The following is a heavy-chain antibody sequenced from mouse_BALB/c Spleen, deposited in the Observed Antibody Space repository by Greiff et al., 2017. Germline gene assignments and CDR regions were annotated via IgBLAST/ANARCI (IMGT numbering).Heavy chain of an antibody. CDR2: IDPYNGGT. Sequence: LQESGPELVKPGASVKVSCKASGYAFTSYNMYWVKQSHGKSLEWIGYIDPYNGGTSYNQKFKGKATLTVDKSSSTAYMHLNSLTSEDSAVYYCARDYYGSSSHYFDYWGQGTTLTVSS. D-gene: IGHD1-1*01. CDR1: GYAFTSYN. V-gene: IGHV1S135*01. CDR3: ARDYYGSSSHYFDY. J-gene: IGHJ2*01.